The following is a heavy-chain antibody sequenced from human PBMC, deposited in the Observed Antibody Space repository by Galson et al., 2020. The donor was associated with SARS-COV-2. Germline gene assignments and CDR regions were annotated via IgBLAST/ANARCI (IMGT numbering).Heavy chain of an antibody. D-gene: IGHD3-10*01. Sequence: GGSLRLSCAASGFTFSSYAMSWVRQAPGKGLEWVSAISGSGGSTYYADSVKGRFTISRDNSKNTLYLQMNSLRAEDTAVYYCAKDYDGSGSYSDAFNIWGQGTMVTVSS. CDR2: ISGSGGST. J-gene: IGHJ3*02. CDR1: GFTFSSYA. CDR3: AKDYDGSGSYSDAFNI. V-gene: IGHV3-23*01.